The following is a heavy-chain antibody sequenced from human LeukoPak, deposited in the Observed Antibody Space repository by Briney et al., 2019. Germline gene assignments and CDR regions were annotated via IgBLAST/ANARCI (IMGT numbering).Heavy chain of an antibody. CDR2: ISSSSSFI. V-gene: IGHV3-21*06. Sequence: PGGSLRLSCAASGFTFSDYSMNWVRQAPGKGLEWVSSISSSSSFIYYTDSVKGRFTISRDNAKNSLYLQMNSLRAEDTAVYYCARDICSDGVCYYGMDVWGQGTTVTVSS. D-gene: IGHD2-8*01. CDR3: ARDICSDGVCYYGMDV. CDR1: GFTFSDYS. J-gene: IGHJ6*02.